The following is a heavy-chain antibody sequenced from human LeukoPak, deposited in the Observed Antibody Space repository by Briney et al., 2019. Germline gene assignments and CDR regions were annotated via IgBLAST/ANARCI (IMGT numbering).Heavy chain of an antibody. Sequence: ASVKVSCKVSGYTLTELSMHWVRQAPGKGLEWMGGFDPEDGETIYAQKFQGRVTMTGDTSTSSIYMELSSLRSEDTAVYYCARAGIAAAGRPFDFWGQGTLVTVSS. D-gene: IGHD6-13*01. CDR2: FDPEDGET. CDR1: GYTLTELS. CDR3: ARAGIAAAGRPFDF. V-gene: IGHV1-24*01. J-gene: IGHJ4*02.